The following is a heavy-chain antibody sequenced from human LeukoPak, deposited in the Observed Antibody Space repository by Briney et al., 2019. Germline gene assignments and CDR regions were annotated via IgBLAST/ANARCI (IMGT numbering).Heavy chain of an antibody. CDR1: GFTFSSYA. V-gene: IGHV3-21*01. J-gene: IGHJ4*02. Sequence: GGSLRLSCAASGFTFSSYAMSWVRQAPGKGLEWVSYMSTSSYYIYYADSVKGRFTISRDDAKNSMYLQMNSLRAEDTALYYCARDASGSSTGLIDSWGQGTLVTVSS. CDR3: ARDASGSSTGLIDS. D-gene: IGHD1-26*01. CDR2: MSTSSYYI.